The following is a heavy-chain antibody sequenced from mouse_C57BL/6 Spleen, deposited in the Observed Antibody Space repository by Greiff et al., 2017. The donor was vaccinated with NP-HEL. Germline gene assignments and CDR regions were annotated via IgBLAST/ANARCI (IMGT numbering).Heavy chain of an antibody. J-gene: IGHJ4*01. CDR3: ARFRLRDYAMDY. CDR2: ISDGGSYT. V-gene: IGHV5-4*03. CDR1: GFTFSSYA. D-gene: IGHD3-2*02. Sequence: EVMLVESGGGLVKPGGSLKLSCAASGFTFSSYAMSWVRQTPEKRLEWVATISDGGSYTYYPDNVKGRFTISRDNAKNNLYLQMSHLKSEDTAMYYCARFRLRDYAMDYWGQGTSVTVSS.